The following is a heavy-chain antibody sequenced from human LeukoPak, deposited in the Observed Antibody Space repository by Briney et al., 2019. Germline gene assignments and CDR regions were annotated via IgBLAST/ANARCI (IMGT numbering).Heavy chain of an antibody. J-gene: IGHJ3*02. Sequence: SETPSLTCTVSGGSISGYYWSWVRQSSGKGLEWIANIYDETNTKKNPSLKSRVTISRDMSKNQVSLKLTSVTAADTAIYYCARHIGAWAFDIWGQGTMVTVSS. CDR2: IYDETNT. V-gene: IGHV4-59*08. CDR1: GGSISGYY. CDR3: ARHIGAWAFDI.